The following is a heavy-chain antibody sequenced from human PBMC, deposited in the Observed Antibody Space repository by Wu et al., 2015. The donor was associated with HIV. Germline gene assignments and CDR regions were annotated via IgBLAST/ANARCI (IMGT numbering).Heavy chain of an antibody. CDR3: ARADVDTAMVFDY. D-gene: IGHD5-18*01. Sequence: QVQLVQSGAEVKKPGASVKVSCEASGYIFTSYYMHWVRQAPGQGLEWMGRINPSGGSTSYAQKFQGRVTITADESTSTAYMELSSLRSEDTAVYYCARADVDTAMVFDYWGQGTLVTVSS. CDR1: GYIFTSYY. CDR2: INPSGGST. J-gene: IGHJ4*02. V-gene: IGHV1-46*01.